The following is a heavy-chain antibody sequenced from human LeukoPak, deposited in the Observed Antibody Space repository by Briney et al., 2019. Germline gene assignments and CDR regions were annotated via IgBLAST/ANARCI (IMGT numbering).Heavy chain of an antibody. CDR1: GFTFSSYA. D-gene: IGHD1-26*01. Sequence: GGSLRLSCAASGFTFSSYAMSWVRQAPGKGLEWVSAISGSGGSTYYADSVKGRFTISRDNSKNTLYLQMNSLRAEDTAVYYCAGGSYSGVFFDYWGQGTLVTISS. J-gene: IGHJ4*02. V-gene: IGHV3-23*01. CDR2: ISGSGGST. CDR3: AGGSYSGVFFDY.